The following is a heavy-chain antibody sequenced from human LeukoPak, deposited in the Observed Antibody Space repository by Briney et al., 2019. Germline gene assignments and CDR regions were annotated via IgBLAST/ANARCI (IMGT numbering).Heavy chain of an antibody. CDR3: ATHGSGSYFAFHL. V-gene: IGHV1-2*02. J-gene: IGHJ3*01. CDR2: INPKDGGT. CDR1: GYTFTDYY. Sequence: GASMKVSCKASGYTFTDYYIHLVRQAPGQGLEWMAWINPKDGGTRYAQNFQGRVTMTRDTPISTAYMDLSRLTSDDTAVYYCATHGSGSYFAFHLWGQGTTVTVSS. D-gene: IGHD3-10*01.